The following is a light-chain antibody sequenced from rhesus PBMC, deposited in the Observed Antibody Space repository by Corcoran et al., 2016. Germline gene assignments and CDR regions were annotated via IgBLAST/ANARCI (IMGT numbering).Light chain of an antibody. CDR1: QNIYSN. CDR3: QHYYGNPYS. V-gene: IGKV1S12*01. J-gene: IGKJ2*01. Sequence: DIQMTQSPSALSPPVGDRVTISCRAIQNIYSNLAWYQQNLGKAPKFLFYAASNLQPGIPSRFSGSGSGQDFTLTISSLQPEDSAAYYCQHYYGNPYSFGQGTKVEIK. CDR2: AAS.